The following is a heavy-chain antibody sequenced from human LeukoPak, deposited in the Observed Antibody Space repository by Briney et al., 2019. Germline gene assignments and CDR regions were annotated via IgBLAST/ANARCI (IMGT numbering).Heavy chain of an antibody. Sequence: ASVKVSCKASGGTFSSYAISWVRQAPGQGLEWMGRIIPILGIANYAQKFQGRVTMTRDTSISTAYMELSRLRSDDTAVYYCARDAHSSSPLDYWGQGTLVTVSS. CDR1: GGTFSSYA. CDR3: ARDAHSSSPLDY. V-gene: IGHV1-69*04. J-gene: IGHJ4*02. CDR2: IIPILGIA. D-gene: IGHD6-6*01.